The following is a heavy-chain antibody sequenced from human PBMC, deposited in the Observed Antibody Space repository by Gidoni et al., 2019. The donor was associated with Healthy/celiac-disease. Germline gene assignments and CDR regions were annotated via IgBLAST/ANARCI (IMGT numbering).Heavy chain of an antibody. CDR2: ISGRGGST. V-gene: IGHV3-23*01. D-gene: IGHD3-22*01. CDR3: AKAGLYYYESSGYYRPFDY. J-gene: IGHJ4*02. Sequence: EVQLLESGGGLVQPGGSLRLSCAASGFPFSSYAISWVRQAPGKGLEWVAAISGRGGSTYYADSVKGRFTSSRDNSKNTLYLQMNSLRAEDTAVYYCAKAGLYYYESSGYYRPFDYWGQGTLVTVSS. CDR1: GFPFSSYA.